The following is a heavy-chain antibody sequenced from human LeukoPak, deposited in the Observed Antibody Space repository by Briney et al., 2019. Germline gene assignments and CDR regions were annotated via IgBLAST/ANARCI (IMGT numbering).Heavy chain of an antibody. Sequence: GGSLRLSCAASGFTFTSYGMHWVRQAPGKGLEWVSSISSSSNYIYYTDSVKGRFTISRDNAWNSLSLQMNSLRAEDTAVYYCARFYGDYYGYYDYWGQGTLVTVSS. V-gene: IGHV3-21*01. D-gene: IGHD4-17*01. J-gene: IGHJ4*02. CDR2: ISSSSNYI. CDR1: GFTFTSYG. CDR3: ARFYGDYYGYYDY.